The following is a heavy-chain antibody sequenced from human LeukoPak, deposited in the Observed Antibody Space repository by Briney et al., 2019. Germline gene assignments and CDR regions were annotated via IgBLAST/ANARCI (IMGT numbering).Heavy chain of an antibody. J-gene: IGHJ3*02. CDR3: ARDLKSVFDAFDI. CDR1: GFTFSSYS. V-gene: IGHV3-21*01. CDR2: ISSSSSYI. Sequence: GGSLRLSCAASGFTFSSYSMNWVRQAPGKGLEWVSSISSSSSYIYYADPVKGRFTISRDNAKNSLYLQMNSLRAEDTAVYYCARDLKSVFDAFDIWGQGTMVTVSS.